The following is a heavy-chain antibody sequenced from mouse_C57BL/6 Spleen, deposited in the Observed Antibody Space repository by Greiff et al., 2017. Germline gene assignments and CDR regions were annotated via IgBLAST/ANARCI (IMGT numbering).Heavy chain of an antibody. Sequence: VQLVESGPGLVAPSHSLSITCTVSGFSLTSYSISWVRQPPGKGLEWLGVICTGGGTNYNSALNSRLSISKDNSKSQVYVKMNSLQTDDTARYYCATNGYDDGGFDYWGKGTTLTVSS. V-gene: IGHV2-9-1*01. CDR1: GFSLTSYS. J-gene: IGHJ2*01. CDR2: ICTGGGT. D-gene: IGHD2-2*01. CDR3: ATNGYDDGGFDY.